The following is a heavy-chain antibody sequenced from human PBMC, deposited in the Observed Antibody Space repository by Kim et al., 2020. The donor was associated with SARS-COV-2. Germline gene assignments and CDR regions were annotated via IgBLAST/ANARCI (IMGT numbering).Heavy chain of an antibody. CDR2: ISYAGTM. V-gene: IGHV4-59*08. Sequence: SETLSLTCNVSGVSISGDYWSWIRQTPEKGLQWIASISYAGTMSYNPSLKSRVTISVDTSKNQVSLKLSSVTAADTAMYYCSRHLRGSGAFYNVGYWGQG. CDR1: GVSISGDY. D-gene: IGHD3-10*01. J-gene: IGHJ4*02. CDR3: SRHLRGSGAFYNVGY.